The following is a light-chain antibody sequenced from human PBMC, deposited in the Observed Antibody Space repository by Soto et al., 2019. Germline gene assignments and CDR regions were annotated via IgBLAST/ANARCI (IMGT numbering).Light chain of an antibody. CDR3: ATWDDRLSGRL. CDR1: SSNIGSNS. Sequence: QSVLTQPPSASGTPGQRVTISCSGSSSNIGSNSVFWYQQLPGTAPTLLIYRNNQRPSGVPDRFSGSKSGTSASLAISGLRSEDEGDYYCATWDDRLSGRLFGGGTKLTVL. CDR2: RNN. J-gene: IGLJ3*02. V-gene: IGLV1-47*01.